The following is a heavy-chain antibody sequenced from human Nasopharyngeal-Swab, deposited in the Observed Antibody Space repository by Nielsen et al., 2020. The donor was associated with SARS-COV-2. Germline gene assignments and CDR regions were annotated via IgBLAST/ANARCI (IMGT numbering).Heavy chain of an antibody. V-gene: IGHV3-23*01. CDR1: GFTFSSYA. CDR2: ISGSGGST. D-gene: IGHD3-10*01. Sequence: GGSLRLSCAASGFTFSSYAMSWVRQAPGKGLDWVSAISGSGGSTYYADSVKGRFTISRDNSKNTLYLQMNSLRAEDTAVYYCAKASGYIGELLYYYYYMDVWGKGTTVTVSS. J-gene: IGHJ6*03. CDR3: AKASGYIGELLYYYYYMDV.